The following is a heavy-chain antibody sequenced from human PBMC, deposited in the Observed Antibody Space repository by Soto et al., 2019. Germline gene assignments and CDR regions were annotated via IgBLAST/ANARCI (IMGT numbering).Heavy chain of an antibody. J-gene: IGHJ4*02. CDR3: ASSYYDNSGYRDY. CDR1: GGTFSSYA. Sequence: SVKVSCKASGGTFSSYAISWVRQAPGQGLEWMGGIIPIFGTANYAQKFQGRVTITADESTSTAYMELSSLRSEDTAVYYCASSYYDNSGYRDYWGQGTLVTVSS. V-gene: IGHV1-69*13. D-gene: IGHD3-22*01. CDR2: IIPIFGTA.